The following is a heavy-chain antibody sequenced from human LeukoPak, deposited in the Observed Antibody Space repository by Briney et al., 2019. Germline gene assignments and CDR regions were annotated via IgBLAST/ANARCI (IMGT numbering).Heavy chain of an antibody. CDR2: IYHSGST. Sequence: SETLSLTCTVSGYSISSGYYWGWIRQPPGKGLEWIGSIYHSGSTYYNPSLKSRVTISVDTSKNQFSLKLSSVTAADTAVYYCARGVEGGALMLDYWGQGTLVTVSS. CDR3: ARGVEGGALMLDY. CDR1: GYSISSGYY. J-gene: IGHJ4*02. D-gene: IGHD2-8*01. V-gene: IGHV4-38-2*02.